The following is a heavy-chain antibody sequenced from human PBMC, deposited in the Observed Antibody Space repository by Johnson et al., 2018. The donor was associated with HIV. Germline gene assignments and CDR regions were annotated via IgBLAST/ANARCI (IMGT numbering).Heavy chain of an antibody. J-gene: IGHJ3*01. CDR2: ISGSGGST. Sequence: VQLVESGGGLVQPGGSLRLSCAASGFTVSSNYMSWVRQAPWKGLEWVSAISGSGGSTYYADSVKGRFTISRYNSKNTLYLQMNSLRAEDTAVYYCAKGSWALWSPWGQGTMVTVSS. CDR1: GFTVSSNY. D-gene: IGHD1-26*01. V-gene: IGHV3-23*04. CDR3: AKGSWALWSP.